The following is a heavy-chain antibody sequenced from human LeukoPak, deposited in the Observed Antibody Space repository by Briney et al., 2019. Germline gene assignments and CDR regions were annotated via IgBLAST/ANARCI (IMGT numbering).Heavy chain of an antibody. V-gene: IGHV4-59*08. J-gene: IGHJ4*02. Sequence: SETLSLTCTVSGGSISSYYWSWIRQPPGKGLEWIAYISDIGSINYNPSLKSRVTISLDTSTNQFSLKLSSVTAADTAVYYCAGHHPRNTVDFWGQGTLVTVSS. D-gene: IGHD2/OR15-2a*01. CDR1: GGSISSYY. CDR2: ISDIGSI. CDR3: AGHHPRNTVDF.